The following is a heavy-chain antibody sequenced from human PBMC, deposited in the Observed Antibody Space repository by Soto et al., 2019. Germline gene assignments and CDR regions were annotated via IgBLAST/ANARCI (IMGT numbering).Heavy chain of an antibody. CDR2: IYSAGST. V-gene: IGHV3-53*01. CDR3: ARDPGYDILTGTTGGDY. D-gene: IGHD3-9*01. Sequence: EVQLVESGGGLIQPGGSLRLSCAASGFTVSSNYMSWVRQAPGKGLEWVSVIYSAGSTYYADSVKGRFTISRDNSKNTLYLQMNSLRAEDTAVYYCARDPGYDILTGTTGGDYWGQGTLVTVSS. CDR1: GFTVSSNY. J-gene: IGHJ4*02.